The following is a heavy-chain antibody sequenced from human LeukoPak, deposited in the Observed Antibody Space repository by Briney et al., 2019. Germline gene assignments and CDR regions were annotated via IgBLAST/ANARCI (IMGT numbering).Heavy chain of an antibody. D-gene: IGHD2-2*01. J-gene: IGHJ4*02. CDR2: IYSGGST. V-gene: IGHV3-66*02. Sequence: GGSLRLSCAASGFTVSSNYMSWVRQAPGKGLEWVSVIYSGGSTYYADSVKGRFTISRDNSKNTPYLQVNSLRAEDTAVYYCASVVPSDYWGQGTLVTVSS. CDR1: GFTVSSNY. CDR3: ASVVPSDY.